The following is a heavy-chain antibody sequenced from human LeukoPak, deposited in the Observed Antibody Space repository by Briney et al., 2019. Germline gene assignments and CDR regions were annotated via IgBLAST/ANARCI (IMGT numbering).Heavy chain of an antibody. D-gene: IGHD3-3*01. J-gene: IGHJ4*02. V-gene: IGHV1-2*02. CDR1: GYTFTGYY. CDR2: INPNSGGA. Sequence: ASVKVSCKASGYTFTGYYMHWVRQAPGQGLEWMGWINPNSGGANYAQKFQGRVTMTRDTSISTAYMELSRLRSDDTAVYYCARVGYDFWSGYLDYWGQGTQVTVSS. CDR3: ARVGYDFWSGYLDY.